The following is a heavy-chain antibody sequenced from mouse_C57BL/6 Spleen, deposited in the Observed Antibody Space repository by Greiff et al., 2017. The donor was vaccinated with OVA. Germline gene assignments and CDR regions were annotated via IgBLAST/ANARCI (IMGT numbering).Heavy chain of an antibody. CDR3: TLWDGGDYFDY. V-gene: IGHV14-3*01. D-gene: IGHD4-1*01. Sequence: EVKLMESVAELVRPGASVKLSCTASGFNIKNTYMHWVKQRPEQGLEWIGRIDPANGNTKYAPKFQGKATITADTSSNTAYLQRSSLTYEDTAIYYCTLWDGGDYFDYWGQGTTRTVSS. CDR2: IDPANGNT. J-gene: IGHJ2*01. CDR1: GFNIKNTY.